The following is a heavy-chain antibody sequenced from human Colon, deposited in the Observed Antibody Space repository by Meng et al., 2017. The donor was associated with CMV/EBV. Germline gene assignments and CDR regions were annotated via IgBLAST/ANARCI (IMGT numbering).Heavy chain of an antibody. D-gene: IGHD2-21*01. CDR2: MNPNSGHT. Sequence: ASVKVSCKTSGYSFSTYDIHWVRQASGQGLEWMGWMNPNSGHTAYAQKFQGRVSMTRDTSMTTAYLELTSLRSDDTAVYYCVRGHVVGGGWGQGTLVTVSS. CDR1: GYSFSTYD. J-gene: IGHJ4*02. CDR3: VRGHVVGGG. V-gene: IGHV1-8*01.